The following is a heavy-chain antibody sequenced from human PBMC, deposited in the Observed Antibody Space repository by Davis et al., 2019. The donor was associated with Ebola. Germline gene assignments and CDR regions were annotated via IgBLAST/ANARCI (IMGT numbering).Heavy chain of an antibody. CDR3: ARRADY. J-gene: IGHJ4*02. CDR2: IKQDGSEK. CDR1: GFTFSSYS. Sequence: SLNTSCASSGFTFSSYSMSSLRQAPGKGLAWVANIKQDGSEKYYVDSVKVRFTISRDNAKNSLYLQMNSLRAEDTAVYYCARRADYWGQGTLVTVSS. V-gene: IGHV3-7*01.